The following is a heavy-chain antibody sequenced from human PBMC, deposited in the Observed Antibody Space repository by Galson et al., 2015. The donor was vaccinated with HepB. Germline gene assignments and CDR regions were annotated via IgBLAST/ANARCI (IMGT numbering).Heavy chain of an antibody. CDR3: ARVGGRAPADHDIVVVPAANYYYYGMDV. D-gene: IGHD2-2*01. Sequence: SVKVSCKASGSTFTSYGISWVRQAPGQGLEWMGWISAYNGNTNYAQKLQGRVTMTTDTSTSTAYMELRSLRSDDTAVYYCARVGGRAPADHDIVVVPAANYYYYGMDVWGQGTTVTVSS. V-gene: IGHV1-18*01. CDR2: ISAYNGNT. CDR1: GSTFTSYG. J-gene: IGHJ6*02.